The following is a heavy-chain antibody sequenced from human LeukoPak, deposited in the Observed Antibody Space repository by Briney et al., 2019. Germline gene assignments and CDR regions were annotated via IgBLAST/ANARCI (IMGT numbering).Heavy chain of an antibody. CDR1: GFAVSNNY. J-gene: IGHJ5*02. V-gene: IGHV3-11*04. CDR2: ISSSGSTI. D-gene: IGHD4-17*01. CDR3: AREPPVTTGWFDP. Sequence: MAGGSLRLSCAASGFAVSNNYMTWVRQAPGKGLEWVSYISSSGSTIYYADSVKGRFTISRDNAKNSLYLQMNSLRAEDTAVYYCAREPPVTTGWFDPWGQGTLVTVSS.